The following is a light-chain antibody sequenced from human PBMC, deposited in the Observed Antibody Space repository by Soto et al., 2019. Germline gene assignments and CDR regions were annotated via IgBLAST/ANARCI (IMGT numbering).Light chain of an antibody. CDR2: WAS. CDR3: QQYHSTPIT. Sequence: DIVMTQSPDSLAVSLGERATINCKSSQRVLFSSNNKNYLAWYQQKLGQPPKLLIYWASTRESGVPDRFSGSGSGTDFTLTISSLQAEDVAVYYCQQYHSTPITFGQGTRLEIK. V-gene: IGKV4-1*01. CDR1: QRVLFSSNNKNY. J-gene: IGKJ5*01.